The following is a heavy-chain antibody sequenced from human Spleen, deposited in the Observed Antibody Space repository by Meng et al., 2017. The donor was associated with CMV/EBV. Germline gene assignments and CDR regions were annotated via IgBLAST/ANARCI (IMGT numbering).Heavy chain of an antibody. CDR1: GVTFDDYT. V-gene: IGHV3-43*01. CDR2: ISWDGGTT. D-gene: IGHD3-22*01. Sequence: GVTFDDYTMHWVRQTPGKGLEWVSLISWDGGTTYYADSVRGRFTISRDNGKNSLFLQMNSLRTEDTALYYCAKDGEYYDRSVGFDYWGQGTLVTVSS. CDR3: AKDGEYYDRSVGFDY. J-gene: IGHJ4*02.